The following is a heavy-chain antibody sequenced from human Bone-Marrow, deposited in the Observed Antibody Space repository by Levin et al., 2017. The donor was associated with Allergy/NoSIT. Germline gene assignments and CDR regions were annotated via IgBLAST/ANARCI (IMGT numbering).Heavy chain of an antibody. CDR1: GFTFDDYV. CDR2: IGWNGNVL. D-gene: IGHD1-26*01. J-gene: IGHJ3*01. Sequence: HPGESLKISCAVSGFTFDDYVMHWVRQAPGKGLEWVSGIGWNGNVLGYSDSVRGRFTISRDNAKMSLYLQMNSLRSEDTALYYCATDYRIGTVAGAFRVWGRGTSVSVSS. CDR3: ATDYRIGTVAGAFRV. V-gene: IGHV3-9*01.